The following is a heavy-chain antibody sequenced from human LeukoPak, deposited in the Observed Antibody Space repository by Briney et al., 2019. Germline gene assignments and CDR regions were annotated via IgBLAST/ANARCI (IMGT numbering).Heavy chain of an antibody. CDR1: GFTFSSYA. D-gene: IGHD2-2*01. J-gene: IGHJ3*02. CDR3: AKGNVPVPAATWAFDI. V-gene: IGHV3-23*01. CDR2: ISGSGGST. Sequence: PGGSLRLSCAASGFTFSSYAMSWVRQAPGKGLEWVSAISGSGGSTYYADSVKGRFTISRDNSKNTLYLQMNSLRAEDTAVYYCAKGNVPVPAATWAFDIWGQGTMVTVSS.